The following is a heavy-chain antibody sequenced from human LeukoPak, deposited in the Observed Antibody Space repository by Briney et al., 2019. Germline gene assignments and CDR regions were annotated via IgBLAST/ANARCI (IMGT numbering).Heavy chain of an antibody. D-gene: IGHD6-6*01. CDR1: GYTFTTYY. J-gene: IGHJ4*02. CDR3: ARDSGSSSIDY. Sequence: GASVEVSCKATGYTFTTYYMHWVRQAPGQGLEWMGIIHPSGGSTSNAQKFQGRVTMTRDTPTSTDYMELSSLRSEDTAVYYCARDSGSSSIDYWGQGTLVTVSS. V-gene: IGHV1-46*01. CDR2: IHPSGGST.